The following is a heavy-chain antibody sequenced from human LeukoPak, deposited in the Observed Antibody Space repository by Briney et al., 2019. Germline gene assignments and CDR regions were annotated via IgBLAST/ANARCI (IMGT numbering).Heavy chain of an antibody. J-gene: IGHJ4*02. CDR2: ISYDGSNK. V-gene: IGHV3-30-3*01. CDR1: GFTFSSYA. Sequence: PGGSLRLSCAASGFTFSSYAMHWVRQAPGKGLEWVAVISYDGSNKYYADSVKGRFTISRDNSKNTLYLQMNSLRAEDTAVYYCAREYNSSPCFDYWGQGTLVTVSS. CDR3: AREYNSSPCFDY. D-gene: IGHD6-13*01.